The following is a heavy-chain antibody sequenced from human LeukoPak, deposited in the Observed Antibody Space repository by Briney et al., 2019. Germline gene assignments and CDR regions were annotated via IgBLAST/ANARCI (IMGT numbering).Heavy chain of an antibody. J-gene: IGHJ5*02. CDR1: GFTFSSYS. Sequence: GGSLRLSCAASGFTFSSYSMHWVRQAPGKGLEWVSYSSGSSSAKYYADSVKGRFTISRDNSKNTLYLQMNSLRAEDTAVYYCAKELGIAVAGTGIDPWGQGTLVTVSS. V-gene: IGHV3-48*01. CDR2: SSGSSSAK. D-gene: IGHD6-19*01. CDR3: AKELGIAVAGTGIDP.